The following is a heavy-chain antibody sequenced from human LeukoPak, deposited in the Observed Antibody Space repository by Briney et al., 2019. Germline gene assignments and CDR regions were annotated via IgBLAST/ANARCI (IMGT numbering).Heavy chain of an antibody. V-gene: IGHV3-21*01. CDR2: ISGSGGST. CDR1: GFTFSNYG. D-gene: IGHD2-2*01. J-gene: IGHJ4*02. CDR3: ARDLGTSCYDY. Sequence: GGSLRLSCAASGFTFSNYGIHWVRQAPGKGLEWVSAISGSGGSTYYADSVKGRFTISRDNAKNSLYLQMNSLRAEDTAVYYCARDLGTSCYDYWGQGTLVTVSS.